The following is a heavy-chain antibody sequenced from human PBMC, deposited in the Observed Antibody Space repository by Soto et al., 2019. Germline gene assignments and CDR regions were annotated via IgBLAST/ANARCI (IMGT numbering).Heavy chain of an antibody. CDR1: GGTFSSYR. V-gene: IGHV1-69*13. D-gene: IGHD6-13*01. Sequence: SVKVSCKASGGTFSSYRFNWVRQARGQGLEWLGGIVPIYRTADYAQKFQGRVTITADESTLTVYLELSSLKSQDTALYYRARDSGAKLSSSWGQGTLVTVSS. CDR3: ARDSGAKLSSS. CDR2: IVPIYRTA. J-gene: IGHJ4*02.